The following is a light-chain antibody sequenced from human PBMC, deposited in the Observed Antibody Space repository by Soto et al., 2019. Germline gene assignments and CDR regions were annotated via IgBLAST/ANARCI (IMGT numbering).Light chain of an antibody. V-gene: IGKV3-15*01. CDR2: GAS. J-gene: IGKJ2*01. CDR3: QQYNNWPSYT. Sequence: EIVMTQSPATLSVSPGERATLSCRASQSVSSNLAWYQQKPGQAPRLLIYGASPRATGIPARFSGSGSGTEFTLTICSLQSEDFAVYYCQQYNNWPSYTFGQGTKLEIK. CDR1: QSVSSN.